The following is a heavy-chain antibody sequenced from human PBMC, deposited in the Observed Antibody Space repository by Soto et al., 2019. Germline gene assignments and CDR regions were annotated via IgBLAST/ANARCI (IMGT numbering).Heavy chain of an antibody. J-gene: IGHJ4*02. V-gene: IGHV3-74*01. CDR3: VRTSLVVAAATREDY. CDR2: INSDGSST. CDR1: GFTFSSYW. Sequence: EVQLVESGGGVDQPGESLRLFCAASGFTFSSYWMHWVRQAPGKGLVWVSRINSDGSSTSYAGSVKGRTTISIDNAKNTLYLQMNSLRAEDTAVYYCVRTSLVVAAATREDYWGQGTLVTVSS. D-gene: IGHD2-15*01.